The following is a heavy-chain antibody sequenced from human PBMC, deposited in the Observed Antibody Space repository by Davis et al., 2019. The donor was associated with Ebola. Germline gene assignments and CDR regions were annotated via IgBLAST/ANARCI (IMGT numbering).Heavy chain of an antibody. Sequence: GESLKISCEASGFTVSNNYMSWLRQAPGKGLEWVSTIYSDGSAYNADSVKGRFTISRDNSKNSLFLQMNSLRVEDTSVYYCTRTINLDQGVSHFDNWGQGTLVTVSS. CDR1: GFTVSNNY. D-gene: IGHD3-10*01. V-gene: IGHV3-53*01. J-gene: IGHJ4*02. CDR2: IYSDGSA. CDR3: TRTINLDQGVSHFDN.